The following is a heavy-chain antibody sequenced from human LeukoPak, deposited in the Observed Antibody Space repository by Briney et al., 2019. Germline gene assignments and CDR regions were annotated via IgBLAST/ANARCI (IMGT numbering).Heavy chain of an antibody. V-gene: IGHV3-23*01. CDR1: GITLSNYG. J-gene: IGHJ4*02. Sequence: PGGSLRLSCVVSGITLSNYGMSWVRQAPGKGLEWVSGICERGGSTNYADSVKGRFIISRDTSKNTVYLQMNSMRVEDTAVYFCAKRGIVIRAVIIIGFHKEAYYFDYWGQGILVTVSS. D-gene: IGHD3-10*01. CDR3: AKRGIVIRAVIIIGFHKEAYYFDY. CDR2: ICERGGST.